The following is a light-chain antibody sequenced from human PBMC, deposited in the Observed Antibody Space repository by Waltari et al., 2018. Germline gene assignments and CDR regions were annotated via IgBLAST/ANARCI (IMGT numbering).Light chain of an antibody. V-gene: IGKV3-11*01. Sequence: EIVLTQSPDTLSLSPGERATLSCRASQSVTNSLAWYQQKPGQAPRLLMYSASNKATGVPARVSGIVSGTDFTLTISSLEPEDFAVYYCQQRSNWPRTFGQGTKVEIK. CDR2: SAS. CDR1: QSVTNS. J-gene: IGKJ1*01. CDR3: QQRSNWPRT.